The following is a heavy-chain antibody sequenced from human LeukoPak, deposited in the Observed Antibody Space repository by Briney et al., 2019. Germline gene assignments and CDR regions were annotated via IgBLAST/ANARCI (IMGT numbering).Heavy chain of an antibody. CDR1: GGSFSGYY. D-gene: IGHD6-13*01. Sequence: SETLSLTCAVYGGSFSGYYWSWIRQPPGKGLEDIGYMYYSGSPNYNPSLKSRVTISVDTSKNQFSLNLTSVTAADTAVYYCATKRFSSSWPPDYWGQGTLVTVSS. CDR3: ATKRFSSSWPPDY. CDR2: MYYSGSP. V-gene: IGHV4-59*01. J-gene: IGHJ4*02.